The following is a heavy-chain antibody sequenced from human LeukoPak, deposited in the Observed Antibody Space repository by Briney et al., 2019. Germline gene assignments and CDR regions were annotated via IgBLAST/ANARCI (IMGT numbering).Heavy chain of an antibody. V-gene: IGHV5-10-1*01. CDR1: GYSFTTYW. D-gene: IGHD6-19*01. CDR2: IEPSDSYT. CDR3: AGSSGWYGPSAS. J-gene: IGHJ5*02. Sequence: GESLKISFRGSGYSFTTYWNNLVRQMPGKGPEWMGRIEPSDSYTNYSPSVQGHVTISADKSTSTAYLQWSSLKASDTAMYYCAGSSGWYGPSASWGQGTLVTVSS.